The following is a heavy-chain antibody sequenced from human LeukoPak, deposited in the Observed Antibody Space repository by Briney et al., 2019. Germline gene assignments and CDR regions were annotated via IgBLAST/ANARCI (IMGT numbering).Heavy chain of an antibody. CDR2: IQPDGSEQ. CDR1: GFTFDFSSSW. J-gene: IGHJ4*02. D-gene: IGHD2-2*02. Sequence: GGSLRLSCAASGFTFDFSSSWMSWVRQAPGKGLEWVGNIQPDGSEQYPVDSVKGRFTISRDNSKNTLYLQMNSLRAEDTAVYYCAGTYTGGRDFDCWGQGTLVTVSS. CDR3: AGTYTGGRDFDC. V-gene: IGHV3-7*01.